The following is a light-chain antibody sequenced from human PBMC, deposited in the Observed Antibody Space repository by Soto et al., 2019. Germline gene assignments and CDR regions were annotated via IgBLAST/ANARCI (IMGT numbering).Light chain of an antibody. CDR1: HSVDIN. Sequence: EIVLTQSPATLSLSPGERATLSCRASHSVDINLAWYQQKPGQAPRLLIYGASTRATDMSGTFSGRGSGTEFTLTISNVRPEDFAVYYCQQYRSWPRTFGQGTKVDI. CDR2: GAS. CDR3: QQYRSWPRT. V-gene: IGKV3-15*01. J-gene: IGKJ1*01.